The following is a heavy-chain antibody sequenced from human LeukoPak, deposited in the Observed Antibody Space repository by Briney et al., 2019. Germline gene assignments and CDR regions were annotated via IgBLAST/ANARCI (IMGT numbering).Heavy chain of an antibody. CDR3: ARSQVEATSHFDY. D-gene: IGHD1-26*01. J-gene: IGHJ4*02. Sequence: ASVKVSCKASGYTFTGYYMHWVRQAPGQGLEWMGWINPNSGGTNYAQKFQGRVTMTRDTSISTAYMELSRLRSDDTAVYYCARSQVEATSHFDYWGQGTLVTVSP. V-gene: IGHV1-2*02. CDR2: INPNSGGT. CDR1: GYTFTGYY.